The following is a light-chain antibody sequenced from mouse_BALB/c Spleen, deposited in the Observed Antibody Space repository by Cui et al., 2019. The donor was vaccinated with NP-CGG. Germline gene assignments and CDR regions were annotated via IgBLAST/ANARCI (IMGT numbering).Light chain of an antibody. J-gene: IGLJ1*01. CDR3: ALWYSNHWV. CDR2: VTN. CDR1: TGAVTTSNY. V-gene: IGLV1*01. Sequence: QAVVTQESALTTSPAETVTLTCRSSTGAVTTSNYANGVQEKPDHLFTSLIGVTNNRVPGVPARFSGSLIGDKAALTITGAQTEDEAIYFCALWYSNHWVFGGGTKLTVL.